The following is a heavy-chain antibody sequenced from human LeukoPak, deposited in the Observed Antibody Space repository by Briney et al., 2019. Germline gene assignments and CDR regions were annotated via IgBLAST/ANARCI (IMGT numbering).Heavy chain of an antibody. CDR3: ARDRVYYDSSGYSGDAFDI. Sequence: ASVKVSCKVSGYTLTELSMHWVRQAPGKGLEGMGGFDPEDGETIYAQKFQGRVTMTEDTSTDTAYMELSSLRSEDTAVYYCARDRVYYDSSGYSGDAFDIWGQGTMVTVSS. CDR2: FDPEDGET. D-gene: IGHD3-22*01. CDR1: GYTLTELS. J-gene: IGHJ3*02. V-gene: IGHV1-24*01.